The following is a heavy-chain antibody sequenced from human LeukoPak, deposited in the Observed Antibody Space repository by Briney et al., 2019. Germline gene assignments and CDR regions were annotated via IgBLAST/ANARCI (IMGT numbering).Heavy chain of an antibody. D-gene: IGHD1-26*01. Sequence: GGSLRLSCAASGFTFSTYSMNWVRQAPGKGLEWVSSISSTSSYRYYADSVKGRSTISRDNAENSLYLQMNSLRVEDTAVYYCARFSGSYMDDHYWGQGTLVTVSS. CDR3: ARFSGSYMDDHY. CDR2: ISSTSSYR. CDR1: GFTFSTYS. J-gene: IGHJ4*02. V-gene: IGHV3-21*01.